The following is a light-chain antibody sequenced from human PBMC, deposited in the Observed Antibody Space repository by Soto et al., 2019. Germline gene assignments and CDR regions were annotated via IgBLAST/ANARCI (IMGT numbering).Light chain of an antibody. CDR3: CSYAGSYIYV. V-gene: IGLV2-11*01. Sequence: QSALTQPRSVSGSPGQSVTISCXGTSXXXXGYNYVSWYQQHPDKAPKVMIYDVTKRPSGVPDRFSGSKSGNTASLTISGLQAEDEADYYCCSYAGSYIYVFGTG. CDR2: DVT. CDR1: SXXXXGYNY. J-gene: IGLJ1*01.